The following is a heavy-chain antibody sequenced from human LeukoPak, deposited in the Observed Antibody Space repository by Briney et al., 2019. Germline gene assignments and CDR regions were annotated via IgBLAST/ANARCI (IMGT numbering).Heavy chain of an antibody. CDR2: IYYSGST. D-gene: IGHD3-10*01. CDR3: ARYYYGSGSYYPNYYYYYMDV. CDR1: GVSISSYY. Sequence: SETLSLTCTVSGVSISSYYWSWIRQPPGKGLEWIGYIYYSGSTNYNPSLKSRVTISVDTSKNQFSLKLSSVTAADTAVYYCARYYYGSGSYYPNYYYYYMDVWGKGTTVTVSS. V-gene: IGHV4-59*01. J-gene: IGHJ6*03.